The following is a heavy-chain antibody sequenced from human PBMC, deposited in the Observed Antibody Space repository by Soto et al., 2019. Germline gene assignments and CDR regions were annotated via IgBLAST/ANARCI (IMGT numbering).Heavy chain of an antibody. CDR1: GGSISSYY. V-gene: IGHV4-59*01. J-gene: IGHJ4*02. D-gene: IGHD6-13*01. Sequence: SETLSLTCTVSGGSISSYYWSWIRQPPGKGLEWIGYIYYSGSTNYNPSLKSRVTISVDTSKNQFSLKLSSVTAADTAVYYCARAGREKTHYSSSWYWIGYWGQGTLVTVS. CDR2: IYYSGST. CDR3: ARAGREKTHYSSSWYWIGY.